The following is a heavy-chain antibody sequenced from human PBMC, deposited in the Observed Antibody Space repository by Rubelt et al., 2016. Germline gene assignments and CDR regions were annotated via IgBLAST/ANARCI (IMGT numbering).Heavy chain of an antibody. CDR1: GFTVSSNY. CDR2: IYSGGAT. V-gene: IGHV3-66*01. Sequence: GGGLVQPGGSLRLSCAASGFTVSSNYMSWVRQAPGKGLEWVSLIYSGGATYYADSVKGRFTISRDNSENTLYLQMDNLGAEDTAVYYCASSSSGSANWFDPWGQGTLVTVSS. D-gene: IGHD6-6*01. CDR3: ASSSSGSANWFDP. J-gene: IGHJ5*02.